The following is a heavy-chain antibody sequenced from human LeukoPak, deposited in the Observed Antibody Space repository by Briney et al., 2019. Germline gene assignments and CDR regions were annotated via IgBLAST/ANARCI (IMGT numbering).Heavy chain of an antibody. V-gene: IGHV3-33*01. CDR3: ATDAGHWFDP. Sequence: GTSLRLSCAASGFTFSSNDMHWVRQAPGKGLEWVAVIWYDGNNKYYADSVKGRFTISRDNSKNTLFLQMNSLRAEDTAVYYCATDAGHWFDPWGQGTLVTVSS. CDR1: GFTFSSND. J-gene: IGHJ5*02. CDR2: IWYDGNNK.